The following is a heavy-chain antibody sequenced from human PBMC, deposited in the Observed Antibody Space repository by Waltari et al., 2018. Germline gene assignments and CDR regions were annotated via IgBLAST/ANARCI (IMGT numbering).Heavy chain of an antibody. CDR2: IKQDGSEK. D-gene: IGHD3-22*01. CDR3: ARVELVYYYDSSGYLDY. Sequence: VQLQQWGAGLLKPSETLSLTCEVYGGSFSGYYWSWIRQPPGKGLEWVANIKQDGSEKYYVDSVKGRFTISRDNAKNSLYLQMNSLRAEDTAVYYCARVELVYYYDSSGYLDYWGQGTLVTVSS. J-gene: IGHJ4*02. CDR1: GGSFSGYY. V-gene: IGHV3-7*01.